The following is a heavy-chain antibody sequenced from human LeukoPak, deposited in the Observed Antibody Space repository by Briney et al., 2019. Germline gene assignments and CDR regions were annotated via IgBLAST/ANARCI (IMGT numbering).Heavy chain of an antibody. V-gene: IGHV3-30*18. Sequence: PGRSLRLSCAASGFTFSSYGMHWVSQAPGKGLEWVAVISYDGSNKYYTDSVKGRFIITRDNSKNTLYLQMNSLRAEDTAVYYCAKVKVGATSVHLYFDYWGQGTLVTVSS. J-gene: IGHJ4*02. CDR3: AKVKVGATSVHLYFDY. CDR2: ISYDGSNK. CDR1: GFTFSSYG. D-gene: IGHD1-26*01.